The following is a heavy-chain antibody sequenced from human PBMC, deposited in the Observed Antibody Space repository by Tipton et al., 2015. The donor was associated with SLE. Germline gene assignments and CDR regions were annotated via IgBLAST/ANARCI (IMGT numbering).Heavy chain of an antibody. CDR1: CYSISTGYY. CDR3: ARGFFTSTWTQGAFDI. J-gene: IGHJ3*02. CDR2: VYHSGST. V-gene: IGHV4-38-2*01. Sequence: TLSLTCAVSCYSISTGYYWGWIRQPPGKGLEWFASVYHSGSTYYNPSHKSRVTISLDTSKNHFSLKKNSMTAADTAIYYWARGFFTSTWTQGAFDIWGQGTLVTVSS. D-gene: IGHD6-13*01.